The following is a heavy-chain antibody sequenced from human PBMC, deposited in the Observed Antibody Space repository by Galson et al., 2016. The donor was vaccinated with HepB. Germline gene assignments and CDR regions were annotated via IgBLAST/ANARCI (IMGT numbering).Heavy chain of an antibody. Sequence: SLRLSCAASGITFSSHALNWVRQAPGKGLEWVSSISGIDGRPYYTESVKGRFTISRDDSKSTLYLQMNSLRAEDTALYYCAREGSGHLDFDSWGQGTLVTFSS. J-gene: IGHJ4*02. CDR3: AREGSGHLDFDS. V-gene: IGHV3-23*01. CDR2: ISGIDGRP. CDR1: GITFSSHA.